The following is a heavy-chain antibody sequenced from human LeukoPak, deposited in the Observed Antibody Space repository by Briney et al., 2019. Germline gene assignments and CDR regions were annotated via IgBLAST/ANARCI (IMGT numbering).Heavy chain of an antibody. V-gene: IGHV4-4*07. CDR2: IYTSGST. D-gene: IGHD2-2*01. CDR1: GGPISSYY. J-gene: IGHJ5*02. CDR3: ARGAAAYWFDP. Sequence: PSETLSLTCTVSGGPISSYYWSWIRHPAGKGLEWIGRIYTSGSTNYNPSLTSRVTISVDKSKNQFSLKLSSVTAADTAVYYCARGAAAYWFDPWGQGTLVTVSS.